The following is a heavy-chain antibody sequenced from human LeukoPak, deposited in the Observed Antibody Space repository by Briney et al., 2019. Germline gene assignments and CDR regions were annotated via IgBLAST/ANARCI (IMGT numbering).Heavy chain of an antibody. CDR1: GFIFSSYA. CDR3: AKENFDWLLSRLDAFDI. Sequence: GGSLRLSCAASGFIFSSYAMSWVRQAPGKGLEWVSAISGSGGSTYYADSVKGRFTISRDNSKNTLYLQMNSLRAEDTAVYYCAKENFDWLLSRLDAFDIWGQGTMVTVSS. J-gene: IGHJ3*02. D-gene: IGHD3-9*01. V-gene: IGHV3-23*01. CDR2: ISGSGGST.